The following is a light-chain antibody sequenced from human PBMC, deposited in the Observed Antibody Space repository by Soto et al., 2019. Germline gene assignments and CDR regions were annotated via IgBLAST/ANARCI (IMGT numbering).Light chain of an antibody. J-gene: IGKJ1*01. CDR1: QSVSSH. Sequence: EIVLTKSPDTLSVSQGERATLSCRASQSVSSHLAWYQQKPGQAPRLLIYGASNRATGIPDRFSGSGSGTDFTLTISRLEPEDFALYYCQQYGSSGTFGQATKVDIK. CDR2: GAS. V-gene: IGKV3-20*01. CDR3: QQYGSSGT.